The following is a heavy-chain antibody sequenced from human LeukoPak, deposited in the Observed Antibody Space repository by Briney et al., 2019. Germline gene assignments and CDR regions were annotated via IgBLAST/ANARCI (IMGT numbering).Heavy chain of an antibody. CDR2: ISSGSTI. J-gene: IGHJ4*02. V-gene: IGHV3-48*03. CDR3: ARAGYYFDY. CDR1: GFTFSSYA. D-gene: IGHD3-10*01. Sequence: GGSLRLSCAASGFTFSSYAMSWVRQAPGKGLEWVSYISSGSTIYYADSVKGRFTISRDNAKNSLYLQMNSLRAEDTAVYYCARAGYYFDYWGQGTLVTVSS.